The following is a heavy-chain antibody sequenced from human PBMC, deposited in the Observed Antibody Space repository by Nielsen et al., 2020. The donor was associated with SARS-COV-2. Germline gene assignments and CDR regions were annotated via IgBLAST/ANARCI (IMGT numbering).Heavy chain of an antibody. J-gene: IGHJ6*03. D-gene: IGHD2-2*01. CDR1: GGSISSSSYY. CDR3: ARVLPRRGYCSSTSCYPLPVHMDV. CDR2: INHSGST. V-gene: IGHV4-39*07. Sequence: SETLSLTCTVSGGSISSSSYYWGWIRQPPGKGLEWIGEINHSGSTNYNPSLKSRVTISVDTSKNQFSLKLSSVTAADTAVYYCARVLPRRGYCSSTSCYPLPVHMDVWGKGTTVTVSS.